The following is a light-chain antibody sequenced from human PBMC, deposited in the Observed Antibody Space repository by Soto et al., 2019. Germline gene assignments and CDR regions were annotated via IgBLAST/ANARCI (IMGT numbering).Light chain of an antibody. V-gene: IGKV1-39*01. CDR3: QQYGS. J-gene: IGKJ1*01. CDR1: HTASNY. Sequence: DTQMAQSPSSLSASVGDRISITCRASHTASNYVNWYQQKPGKAPTLLISATSTLQSGVPSRFSGSGSGTDFTLTITSLQPEDFAVYYCQQYGSFGQGTKVDIK. CDR2: ATS.